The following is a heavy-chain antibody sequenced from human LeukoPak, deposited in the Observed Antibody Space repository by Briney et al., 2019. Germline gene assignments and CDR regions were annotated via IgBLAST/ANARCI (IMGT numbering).Heavy chain of an antibody. D-gene: IGHD3-3*01. CDR3: AKGVDFWSGNKEGRFDY. CDR1: AFSFSNFA. V-gene: IGHV3-23*01. Sequence: GGSLRLSCAASAFSFSNFAMSWVRQAPGKGLEWVSGISGSGGSTYYADSVKGRFTISRDNSKNTLYLQMNSLRAEDTAVYYCAKGVDFWSGNKEGRFDYWGQGTLVTVSS. CDR2: ISGSGGST. J-gene: IGHJ4*02.